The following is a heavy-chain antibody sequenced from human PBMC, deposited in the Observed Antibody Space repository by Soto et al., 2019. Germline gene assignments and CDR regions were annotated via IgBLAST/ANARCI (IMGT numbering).Heavy chain of an antibody. CDR1: GFTFSSYE. CDR2: ISSSGSTI. CDR3: AGSIAASRSWFDP. Sequence: EVQLVESGGGLVQPGGSLRLSCAASGFTFSSYEMNWVRQAPGKGLEWVSYISSSGSTIYYADSVKGRFTISRDNAKNSLYLQMNSLRAEDTAVYYCAGSIAASRSWFDPWGQGTLVTVSS. J-gene: IGHJ5*02. D-gene: IGHD6-6*01. V-gene: IGHV3-48*03.